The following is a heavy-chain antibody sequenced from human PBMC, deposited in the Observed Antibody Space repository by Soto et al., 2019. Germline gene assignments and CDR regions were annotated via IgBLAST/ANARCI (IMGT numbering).Heavy chain of an antibody. Sequence: PGESLKISCNGSGYSFTSYWIGWVRQMPGKGLEWMGIIYPGDSDTRYSPSFQGQVTISADKSISTAYLQWSSLKASDTAMYYCARHSANYDILTGHNSGGGDYWRQRTLVTVSS. CDR2: IYPGDSDT. J-gene: IGHJ4*02. CDR3: ARHSANYDILTGHNSGGGDY. V-gene: IGHV5-51*01. CDR1: GYSFTSYW. D-gene: IGHD3-9*01.